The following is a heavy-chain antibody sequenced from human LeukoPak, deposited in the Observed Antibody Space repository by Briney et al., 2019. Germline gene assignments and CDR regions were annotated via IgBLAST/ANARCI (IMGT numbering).Heavy chain of an antibody. CDR3: AKPQGAAAFDY. Sequence: GGSLRLSRAPSGFWFNSFVMSWVRQAPGKGLEWVSGISGTGYSPYYAGSVKGRFTTSRDNSKNTLFLQMSSLTAEDTAVYYCAKPQGAAAFDYWGQGTLVAVSS. CDR2: ISGTGYSP. CDR1: GFWFNSFV. D-gene: IGHD6-13*01. J-gene: IGHJ4*02. V-gene: IGHV3-23*01.